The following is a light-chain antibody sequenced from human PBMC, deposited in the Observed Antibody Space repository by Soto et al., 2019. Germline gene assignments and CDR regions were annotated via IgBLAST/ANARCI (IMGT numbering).Light chain of an antibody. J-gene: IGKJ4*01. V-gene: IGKV3-20*01. Sequence: EIVLTQSPGTLSLSPGERATLSCRASQSVRSSLAWYQQKPGQAPRLLISGASNRATGIPDRFSGSGSGTDFTLTISRMEPEDFAVYFCQQYGGSPFTFGGGTKMEIK. CDR3: QQYGGSPFT. CDR1: QSVRSS. CDR2: GAS.